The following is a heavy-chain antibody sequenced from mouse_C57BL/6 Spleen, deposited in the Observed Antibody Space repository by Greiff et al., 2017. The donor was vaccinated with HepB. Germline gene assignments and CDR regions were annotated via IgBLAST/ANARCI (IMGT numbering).Heavy chain of an antibody. Sequence: DVQLQESGGGLVKPGGSLKLSCAASGFTFSSYTMSWVRQTPEKRLEWVATISGGGGNTYYPDSVKGRFTISRDNAKNTLYLQMSSLRSEDTALYYCARQRYYDYAPDAMDYWGQGTSVTVSS. CDR1: GFTFSSYT. CDR3: ARQRYYDYAPDAMDY. D-gene: IGHD2-4*01. CDR2: ISGGGGNT. V-gene: IGHV5-9*01. J-gene: IGHJ4*01.